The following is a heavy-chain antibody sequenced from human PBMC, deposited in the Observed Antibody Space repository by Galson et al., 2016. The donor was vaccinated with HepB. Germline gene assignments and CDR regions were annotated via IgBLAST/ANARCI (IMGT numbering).Heavy chain of an antibody. D-gene: IGHD6-19*01. CDR2: ISSSAKTI. CDR1: GFILNSDW. V-gene: IGHV3-11*01. CDR3: ARGQWGPAALYYFDY. Sequence: SLRLSCAASGFILNSDWMSWIRKAPGKGLEWVSYISSSAKTILYADSVEGRFTISRDNAKKSVSLQMNSLRVEDTAMYYCARGQWGPAALYYFDYWGKGTLLTVSS. J-gene: IGHJ4*02.